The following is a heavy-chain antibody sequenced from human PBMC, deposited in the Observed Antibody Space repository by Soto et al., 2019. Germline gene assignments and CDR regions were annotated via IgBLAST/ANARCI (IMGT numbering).Heavy chain of an antibody. D-gene: IGHD2-15*01. Sequence: QVQLVQSGAEVKKPGASVKVSCKASGYTFTSYGLSWVRQASGQGHGWMGWINAYNGNTYYAQNLQGRVSMTTDTSTSTAYMELSSLRSNDTAVYYCARGANSPVVRLEYWGQGTLVTVSS. V-gene: IGHV1-18*01. CDR1: GYTFTSYG. CDR2: INAYNGNT. CDR3: ARGANSPVVRLEY. J-gene: IGHJ4*02.